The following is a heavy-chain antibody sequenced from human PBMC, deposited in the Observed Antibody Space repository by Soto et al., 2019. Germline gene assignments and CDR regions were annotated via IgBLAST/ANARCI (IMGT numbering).Heavy chain of an antibody. V-gene: IGHV4-38-2*01. CDR3: ARGVLMVYVRIVGANYGMDV. D-gene: IGHD2-8*01. CDR2: IYHSGST. J-gene: IGHJ6*02. CDR1: GYSISSGYY. Sequence: PSETLSLTCAVSGYSISSGYYWRWIRQPPGKGLAWIGSIYHSGSTYYNPSLKSRVTISVDTSKNQFSLKLSSVTAAPTVVYYCARGVLMVYVRIVGANYGMDVWGQGTTVT.